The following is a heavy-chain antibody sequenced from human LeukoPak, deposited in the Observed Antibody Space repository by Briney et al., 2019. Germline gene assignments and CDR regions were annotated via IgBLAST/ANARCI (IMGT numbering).Heavy chain of an antibody. CDR2: IYASGST. CDR3: AREPSLRDGYNWIDY. Sequence: SETLSLTCSVSGGSISSWSWNWIRQTAGKGLEWIGRIYASGSTNYNPSLKSRVTMSVDTSKNQFSLKLSSVTAADTAVYYCAREPSLRDGYNWIDYWGQGTLVTVSS. D-gene: IGHD5-24*01. V-gene: IGHV4-4*07. J-gene: IGHJ4*02. CDR1: GGSISSWS.